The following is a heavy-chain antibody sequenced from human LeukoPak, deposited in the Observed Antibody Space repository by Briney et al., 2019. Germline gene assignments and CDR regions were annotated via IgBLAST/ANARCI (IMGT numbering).Heavy chain of an antibody. J-gene: IGHJ3*02. CDR2: ISWNSGTI. CDR1: GFIFNNYA. V-gene: IGHV3-9*01. CDR3: ARDQRPTGYSSGWYLDAFDI. Sequence: PGGSLRLSCAGSGFIFNNYAMHWVRQPPGKGLEWVSGISWNSGTIDYADSVRGRFTISRDNSKNTLYLQMNSLRAEDTAVYYCARDQRPTGYSSGWYLDAFDIWGQGTMVTVSS. D-gene: IGHD6-19*01.